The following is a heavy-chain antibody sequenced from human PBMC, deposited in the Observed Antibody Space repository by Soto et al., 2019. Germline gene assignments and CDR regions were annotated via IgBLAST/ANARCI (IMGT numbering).Heavy chain of an antibody. CDR2: IIPIFGTA. Sequence: ASVKVSCKASGGTFSSYAISWVRQAPGQGLEWMGGIIPIFGTANYAQKFQGRVTITADESTSTAYMELSSLRSEDTAVYYCAKDSQGLVYYFDYWGQGTLVTVSS. CDR3: AKDSQGLVYYFDY. V-gene: IGHV1-69*13. J-gene: IGHJ4*02. D-gene: IGHD6-6*01. CDR1: GGTFSSYA.